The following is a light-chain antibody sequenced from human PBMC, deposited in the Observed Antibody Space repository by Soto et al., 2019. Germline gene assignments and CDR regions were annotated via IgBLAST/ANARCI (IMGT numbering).Light chain of an antibody. CDR1: SGHSSYA. CDR3: QTWGTGIRV. CDR2: LNSDGSH. J-gene: IGLJ3*02. V-gene: IGLV4-69*01. Sequence: QLVLNQSPSASASLGASVKLTCTLSSGHSSYAIAWLQQQPEKGPRYLMKLNSDGSHSKGDGIPDRFSGSSSGAERYLTISSLQSEDEADYYCQTWGTGIRVFGGGTKLTVL.